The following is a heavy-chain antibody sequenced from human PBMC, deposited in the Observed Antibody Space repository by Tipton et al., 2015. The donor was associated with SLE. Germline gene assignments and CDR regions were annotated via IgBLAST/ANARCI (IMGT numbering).Heavy chain of an antibody. CDR1: GGSISSGSYY. CDR2: IYTSGST. CDR3: ARDGGEAAAGTGAFDI. J-gene: IGHJ3*02. Sequence: TLSLTCTVSGGSISSGSYYWSWIWQPAGKGMEWIGHIYTSGSTNYNPSLKSRVTISVDTSKNQFSLKLSSVTAADTAVYYCARDGGEAAAGTGAFDIWGQGTMVTVSS. D-gene: IGHD6-13*01. V-gene: IGHV4-61*09.